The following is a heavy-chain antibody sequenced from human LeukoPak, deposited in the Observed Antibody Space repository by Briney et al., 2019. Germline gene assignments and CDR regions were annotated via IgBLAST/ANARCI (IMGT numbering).Heavy chain of an antibody. CDR1: GGTFSSYA. J-gene: IGHJ4*02. V-gene: IGHV1-69*04. CDR3: ARDLYTFSSWYGVGYFDY. Sequence: SVKVSCKASGGTFSSYAISWVRQAPGQGLEWMGRIIPILGIANCAQKFQGRVTITADKSTSTAYMELSSLRSEDTAVYYCARDLYTFSSWYGVGYFDYWGQGTLVTVSS. D-gene: IGHD6-13*01. CDR2: IIPILGIA.